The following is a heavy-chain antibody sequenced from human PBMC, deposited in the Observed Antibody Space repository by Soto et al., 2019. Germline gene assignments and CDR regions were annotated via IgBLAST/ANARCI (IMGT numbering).Heavy chain of an antibody. CDR3: AKDQASGQGSFDS. J-gene: IGHJ4*02. CDR1: GFTFNIYG. Sequence: PWGSLRLSCAASGFTFNIYGMHLVRQAPDKGLEWVALISYDGSNQYYADSVKGRFTISRDNSKNTLFLQMNSLRADDTAVYYCAKDQASGQGSFDSWGQGTLVTVSS. V-gene: IGHV3-30*18. CDR2: ISYDGSNQ.